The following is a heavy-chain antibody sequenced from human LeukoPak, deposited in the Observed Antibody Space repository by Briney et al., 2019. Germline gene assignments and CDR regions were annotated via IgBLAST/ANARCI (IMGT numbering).Heavy chain of an antibody. V-gene: IGHV4-38-2*02. J-gene: IGHJ4*02. Sequence: TPSETLSLTCTVSAYSISSGYYWGWIRQPPGKGLEWIGSIYHSGSTYYNPSLKSRVTISVDTSKNQFSLKLSSVTAADTAVYYCARAIEVGAMTPFDYWGQGTLVTVSS. CDR2: IYHSGST. CDR1: AYSISSGYY. D-gene: IGHD1-26*01. CDR3: ARAIEVGAMTPFDY.